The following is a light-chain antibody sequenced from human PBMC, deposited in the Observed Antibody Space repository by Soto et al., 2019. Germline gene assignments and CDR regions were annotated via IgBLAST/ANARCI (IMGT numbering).Light chain of an antibody. CDR2: EVT. J-gene: IGLJ1*01. V-gene: IGLV2-14*01. Sequence: QSVLTQPASVSGSPGQSITISCTGTSSDVGDYDYVSWYQQHPGKAPKLMIYEVTNRPSGVSSRFSGSKSGNTASLTISGLQAEDEADYYCSSYTSSSSYVFGTGTKVTVL. CDR3: SSYTSSSSYV. CDR1: SSDVGDYDY.